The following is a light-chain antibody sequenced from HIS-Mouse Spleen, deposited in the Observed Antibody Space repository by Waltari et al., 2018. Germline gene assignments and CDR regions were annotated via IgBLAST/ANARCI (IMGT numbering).Light chain of an antibody. Sequence: QSALTQPRPVSGSPGQSVTIPCPGTSSDFGGSNYFSWYQQHPGKPPKLMIYDVSKRPSGVPNRFSGSKSGNTASLTISGLQAEDEADYYCCSYAGSHVVFGGGTKLTVL. J-gene: IGLJ2*01. V-gene: IGLV2-11*01. CDR2: DVS. CDR3: CSYAGSHVV. CDR1: SSDFGGSNY.